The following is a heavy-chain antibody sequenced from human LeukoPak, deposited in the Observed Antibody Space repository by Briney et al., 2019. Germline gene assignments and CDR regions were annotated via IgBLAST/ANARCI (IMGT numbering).Heavy chain of an antibody. CDR1: GGSIGSGGYS. V-gene: IGHV4-30-2*01. CDR2: IYHSGST. CDR3: ARGVLGYSYGYVS. J-gene: IGHJ4*02. D-gene: IGHD5-18*01. Sequence: SETLSLTCAVSGGSIGSGGYSGSWIRQPPGKGLEWIGYIYHSGSTYYNPSLKSRVTISVARSKNQFSLKLSSVTAADTAVYSCARGVLGYSYGYVSWGQGTLVTVSS.